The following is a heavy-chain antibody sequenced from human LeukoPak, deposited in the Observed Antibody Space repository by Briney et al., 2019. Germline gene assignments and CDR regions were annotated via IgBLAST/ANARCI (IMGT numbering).Heavy chain of an antibody. D-gene: IGHD6-13*01. CDR3: ARSLFSGYSSSWPYYYYGMDV. J-gene: IGHJ6*02. V-gene: IGHV3-30*04. Sequence: GVSLRLSCAASGFTFSSYAMHWVRQAPGKGLEWVAVISYDGSNKYYADAVKGRFTISRDNSKNTLYLQMNSLRAEDTAVYYCARSLFSGYSSSWPYYYYGMDVWGQGTTVTVSS. CDR1: GFTFSSYA. CDR2: ISYDGSNK.